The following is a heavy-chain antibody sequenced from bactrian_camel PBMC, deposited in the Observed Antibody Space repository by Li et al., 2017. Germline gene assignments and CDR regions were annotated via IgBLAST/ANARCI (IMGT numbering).Heavy chain of an antibody. CDR2: INSVGRT. Sequence: EVQLVESGGASVQAGGSLRLSCTASGVPENYNHYCMAWFRQAPGKEREGIGSINSVGRTTYAEFVEGRFTISNDNAKNTLYLQMNSLKPEDTAMYYCASGNRLTVPLLAVAYTYWGQ. D-gene: IGHD5*01. CDR1: GVPENYNHYC. V-gene: IGHV3S59*01. J-gene: IGHJ4*01. CDR3: ASGNRLTVPLLAVAYTY.